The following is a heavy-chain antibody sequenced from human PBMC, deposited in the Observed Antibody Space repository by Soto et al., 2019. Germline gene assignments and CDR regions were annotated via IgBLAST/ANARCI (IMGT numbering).Heavy chain of an antibody. CDR3: ARAGGDYDDSHLDY. Sequence: SETLSLTCTVSGGSISSGGYYWSWIRQHPGKGLEWSGYIYYSGSTYYNPSLKSRVTIAVDTSKNQFSLKLSSVTAADTAVYYCARAGGDYDDSHLDYWGQGTLVTVSS. CDR1: GGSISSGGYY. J-gene: IGHJ4*02. CDR2: IYYSGST. D-gene: IGHD3-22*01. V-gene: IGHV4-31*03.